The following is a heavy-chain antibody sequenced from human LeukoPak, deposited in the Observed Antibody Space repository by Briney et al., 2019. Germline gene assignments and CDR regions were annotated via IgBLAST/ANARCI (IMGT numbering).Heavy chain of an antibody. CDR1: GYTLTELS. D-gene: IGHD1-7*01. V-gene: IGHV1-24*01. Sequence: ASVKVSCKVSGYTLTELSMHWVRQAPGKGLEWMGGFDPEDGETIYAQKFQGRVTMTADTSTDTAYMELSSLRSEDTAVYYCATAWSGLELRGWGQGTLVTVSS. CDR2: FDPEDGET. J-gene: IGHJ4*02. CDR3: ATAWSGLELRG.